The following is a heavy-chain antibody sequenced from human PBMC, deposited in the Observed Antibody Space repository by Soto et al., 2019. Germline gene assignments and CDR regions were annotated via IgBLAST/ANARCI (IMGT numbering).Heavy chain of an antibody. D-gene: IGHD6-13*01. J-gene: IGHJ5*02. CDR2: INPNSGRT. CDR3: ARAGGSSIWSCFDP. CDR1: GYTFTDSY. V-gene: IGHV1-2*02. Sequence: ASVKVSCKASGYTFTDSYMHWVRQAPGQGLEWMEGINPNSGRTDYAQNLQGRIIITRDTSISTADMALSRLKLDDTAVYYCARAGGSSIWSCFDPWGQGTLVTVSS.